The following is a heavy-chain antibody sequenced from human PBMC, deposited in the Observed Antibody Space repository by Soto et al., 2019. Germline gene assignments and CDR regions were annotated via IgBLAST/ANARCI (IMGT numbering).Heavy chain of an antibody. CDR1: GFTFSSYW. V-gene: IGHV3-7*03. J-gene: IGHJ6*02. CDR2: IKQDGSEK. Sequence: LRLSCAASGFTFSSYWMSWVRQAPGKGLEWVANIKQDGSEKYYVDSVKGRFTISRDNAKNSLYLQMNSLRAEDTAVYYCAREDVDTTMVYGMDVWGQGTTVTVSS. CDR3: AREDVDTTMVYGMDV. D-gene: IGHD5-18*01.